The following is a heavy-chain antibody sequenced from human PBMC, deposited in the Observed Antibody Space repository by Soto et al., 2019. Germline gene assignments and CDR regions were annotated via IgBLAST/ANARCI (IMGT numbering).Heavy chain of an antibody. CDR1: GGSISSYY. J-gene: IGHJ4*02. Sequence: SETLSLTCTVSGGSISSYYWSWIRQPPGKGLEWIGYIYYSGSTNYNPSLKSRVTISVDTSKNQFSLKLTSVTAADTAVYYCARDSLGSRFFDYWGQGTLVTVS. V-gene: IGHV4-59*01. D-gene: IGHD6-25*01. CDR2: IYYSGST. CDR3: ARDSLGSRFFDY.